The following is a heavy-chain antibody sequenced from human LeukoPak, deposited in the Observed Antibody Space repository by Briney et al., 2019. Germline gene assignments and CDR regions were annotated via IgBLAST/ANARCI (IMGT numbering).Heavy chain of an antibody. Sequence: PGGSLRLSCAASGFTFSSYAMSWVRQAPGKGLEWVSAISGSGGSTYYADSVKGRFTISRDNSKNTLYLQVHSLRVDDTAVYYCAKEAHRPLPTDCWGQGTLVTVSS. CDR1: GFTFSSYA. CDR3: AKEAHRPLPTDC. CDR2: ISGSGGST. V-gene: IGHV3-23*01. J-gene: IGHJ4*02.